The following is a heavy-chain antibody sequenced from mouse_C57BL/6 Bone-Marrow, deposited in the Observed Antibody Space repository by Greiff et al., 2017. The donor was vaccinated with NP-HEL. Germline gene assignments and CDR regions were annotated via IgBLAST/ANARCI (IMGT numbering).Heavy chain of an antibody. CDR3: ARERMDY. J-gene: IGHJ4*01. V-gene: IGHV5-4*01. CDR2: ISDGGSYT. Sequence: EVMLVESGGGLVKPGGSLKLSCAASGFTFSSYAMSWVRQTPEKRLEWVATISDGGSYTYYPDNVKGRFTISRDNAKNNLYLQMSHLKSEDTAMYYCARERMDYWGQGTSVTVSS. CDR1: GFTFSSYA.